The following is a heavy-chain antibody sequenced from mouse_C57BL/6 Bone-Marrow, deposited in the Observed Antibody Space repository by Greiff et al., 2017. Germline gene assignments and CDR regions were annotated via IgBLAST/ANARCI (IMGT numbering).Heavy chain of an antibody. CDR2: FHPYNDDT. CDR1: GYTFTTYP. J-gene: IGHJ2*01. D-gene: IGHD2-1*01. V-gene: IGHV1-47*01. CDR3: ARFYYGNYVPFY. Sequence: VKLMESGAELVKPGASVKMSCKASGYTFTTYPIEWMKQNHGKSLEWIGNFHPYNDDTKYNEKFKGKATLTVEKSSSTVYLELSRLTSDDSAVYYCARFYYGNYVPFYWGQGTTLTVSS.